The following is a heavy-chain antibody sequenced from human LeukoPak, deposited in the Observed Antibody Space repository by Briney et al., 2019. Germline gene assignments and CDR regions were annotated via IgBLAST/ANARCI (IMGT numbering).Heavy chain of an antibody. CDR2: ISSSGSTI. D-gene: IGHD3-10*01. Sequence: GGSLRLSCAASGFTFSSYWMHWVRQAPGKGLEWVSYISSSGSTIYYADSVKGRFTISRDNAKNSLYLQMNSLRAEDTAVYYCACNFGGAFDIWGQGTMVTVSS. CDR3: ACNFGGAFDI. CDR1: GFTFSSYW. J-gene: IGHJ3*02. V-gene: IGHV3-48*04.